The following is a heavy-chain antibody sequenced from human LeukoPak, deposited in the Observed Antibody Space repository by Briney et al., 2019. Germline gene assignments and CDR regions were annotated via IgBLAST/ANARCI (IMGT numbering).Heavy chain of an antibody. V-gene: IGHV3-48*03. CDR3: VKELDSSGYFDF. CDR1: GFTFSSFE. Sequence: GGSLRLSCAASGFTFSSFEMNWVRQAPGRGLEWISYISSSGDTIYYADSVKGRFTISRDNAKNSLYLQMSSLRAEDTAVYYCVKELDSSGYFDFWGQGTLVTVSS. CDR2: ISSSGDTI. D-gene: IGHD3-22*01. J-gene: IGHJ4*02.